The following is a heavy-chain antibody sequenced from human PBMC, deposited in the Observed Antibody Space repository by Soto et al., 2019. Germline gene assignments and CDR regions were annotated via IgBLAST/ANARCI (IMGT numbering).Heavy chain of an antibody. Sequence: QLQLQESGPGLVKPSETLSLTCTVSGGSISSSSYYWGWLRQPPGKGLEWIGSISYSGSTYYNPSLKRRVTISVDTSKNQCSLKLSSVTAADTAVYYCARIGGSGVLFDYWGQGTLVTVSS. CDR3: ARIGGSGVLFDY. V-gene: IGHV4-39*01. D-gene: IGHD3-16*01. J-gene: IGHJ4*02. CDR1: GGSISSSSYY. CDR2: ISYSGST.